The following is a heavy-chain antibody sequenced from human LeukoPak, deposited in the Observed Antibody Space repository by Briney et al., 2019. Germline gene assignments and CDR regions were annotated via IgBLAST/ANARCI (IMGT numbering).Heavy chain of an antibody. J-gene: IGHJ5*02. CDR1: GFTFDDYA. CDR3: AKEGIAVAGTMNNWFDP. D-gene: IGHD6-19*01. CDR2: ISWNSGSI. Sequence: GRSLRLSCAASGFTFDDYAMHWVRQAPGKGLEWVSGISWNSGSIGYADSVKGRFTIPRDNAKNSLYLQMNSLRAEDTALYYCAKEGIAVAGTMNNWFDPWGQGTLVTVSS. V-gene: IGHV3-9*01.